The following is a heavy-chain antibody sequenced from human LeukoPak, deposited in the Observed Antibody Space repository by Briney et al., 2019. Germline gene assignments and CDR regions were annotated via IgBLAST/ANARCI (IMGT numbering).Heavy chain of an antibody. V-gene: IGHV4-38-2*02. Sequence: SETLSLTCTVSGYSISSGYYWGWIRPPPGKGLEWIGTIYHSGSTYYNPSLKSRVTISVDTSKKQFSLKLASVTAADTAVYYCERVRGYCSSTICYRYYFDYWGQGTLVTVSS. CDR3: ERVRGYCSSTICYRYYFDY. CDR2: IYHSGST. J-gene: IGHJ4*02. D-gene: IGHD2-2*01. CDR1: GYSISSGYY.